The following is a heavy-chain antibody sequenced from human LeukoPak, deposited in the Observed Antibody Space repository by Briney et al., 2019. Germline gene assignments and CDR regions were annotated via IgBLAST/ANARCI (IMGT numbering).Heavy chain of an antibody. CDR3: SGRSGFSSIY. Sequence: GGSLRLSCAASGFTFSTHWMNWVRQAPGGGLEWLANIKPDGSDTYYVDSVKGRFTISRDNAKNLVHLQINSLRTEDTAVYYCSGRSGFSSIYWGQGTLVKVSS. V-gene: IGHV3-7*01. CDR2: IKPDGSDT. J-gene: IGHJ4*02. D-gene: IGHD6-19*01. CDR1: GFTFSTHW.